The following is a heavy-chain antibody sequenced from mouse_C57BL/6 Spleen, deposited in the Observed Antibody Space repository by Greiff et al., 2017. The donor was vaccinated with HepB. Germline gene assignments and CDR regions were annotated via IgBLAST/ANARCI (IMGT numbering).Heavy chain of an antibody. CDR2: ISSGGSYT. Sequence: EVQGVESGGDLVKPGGSLKLSCAASGFTFSSYGMSWVRQTPDKRLEWVATISSGGSYTYYPDSVKGRFTISRDNAKNTLYLQMSSLKSEDTAMYYCARQGGYDDAMDYWGQGTSVTVSS. CDR1: GFTFSSYG. V-gene: IGHV5-6*01. CDR3: ARQGGYDDAMDY. J-gene: IGHJ4*01. D-gene: IGHD2-2*01.